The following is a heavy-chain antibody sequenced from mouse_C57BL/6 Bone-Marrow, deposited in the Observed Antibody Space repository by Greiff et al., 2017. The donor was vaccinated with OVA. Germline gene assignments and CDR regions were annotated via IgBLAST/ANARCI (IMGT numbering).Heavy chain of an antibody. J-gene: IGHJ2*01. V-gene: IGHV1-64*01. D-gene: IGHD1-1*02. CDR2: IHPNSGST. Sequence: QVQLQQSGAELVKPGASVKLSCKASGYTFTSYWMHWVKQRPGQGLEWIGMIHPNSGSTNYNEKFKSKATLTVDKSSSTAYMQLSSLTSEDSAVYYCASYYGIYFDYWGQGTTLTVSS. CDR3: ASYYGIYFDY. CDR1: GYTFTSYW.